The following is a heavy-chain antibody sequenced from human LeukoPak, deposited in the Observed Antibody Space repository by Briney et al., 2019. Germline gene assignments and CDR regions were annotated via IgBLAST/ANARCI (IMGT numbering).Heavy chain of an antibody. D-gene: IGHD2-2*01. V-gene: IGHV3-23*01. CDR3: AKDPGYQVVYCFDY. J-gene: IGHJ4*02. CDR2: ISGSGGST. Sequence: PGGSLRLSCAASGFTFSSYSMSWDRQAPGKGLEWVSGISGSGGSTDYADSVKGRFTISRDNSKNTLYLQMNSLRVEDTAVYYCAKDPGYQVVYCFDYWGQGTPVTVSS. CDR1: GFTFSSYS.